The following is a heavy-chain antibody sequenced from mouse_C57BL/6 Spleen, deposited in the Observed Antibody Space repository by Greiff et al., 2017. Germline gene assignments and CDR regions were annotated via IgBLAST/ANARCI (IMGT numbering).Heavy chain of an antibody. Sequence: QVQLQQPGAELVKPGASVKMSCKASGYTFTSYWITWVKQRPGQGLEWIGDIYPGSGSTNYNEKFKSKATLTVDKSSSTDYMQLRRLTSEDSAVYYCARELPGYWGQGTTLTVSS. CDR1: GYTFTSYW. D-gene: IGHD5-5*01. CDR2: IYPGSGST. CDR3: ARELPGY. J-gene: IGHJ2*01. V-gene: IGHV1-55*01.